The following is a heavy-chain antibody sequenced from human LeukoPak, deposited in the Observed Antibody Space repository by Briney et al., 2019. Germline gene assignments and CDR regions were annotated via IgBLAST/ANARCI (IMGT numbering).Heavy chain of an antibody. D-gene: IGHD2-2*01. J-gene: IGHJ6*02. CDR1: GFTFSNYW. V-gene: IGHV3-7*01. CDR3: ARDCSNTSCYGTYYYGMDV. CDR2: IKQDGSEK. Sequence: GGSLRLSCAASGFTFSNYWMSWVRQAPGKGLEWVAHIKQDGSEKYYVDSVKGRFTISRDNAKNSLYLQMNSLRAEDTAVFYCARDCSNTSCYGTYYYGMDVWGQGTTVTVSS.